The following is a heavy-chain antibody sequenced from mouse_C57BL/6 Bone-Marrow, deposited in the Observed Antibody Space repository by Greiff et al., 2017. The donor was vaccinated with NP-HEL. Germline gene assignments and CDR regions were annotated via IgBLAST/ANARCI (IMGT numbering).Heavy chain of an antibody. CDR2: IDPSDSYT. V-gene: IGHV1-69*01. J-gene: IGHJ2*01. CDR3: ASQLAQATY. CDR1: GYTFTSYW. D-gene: IGHD3-2*02. Sequence: VKLQESGPELVMPGASVKLSCKASGYTFTSYWMHWVKQRPGQGLEWIGEIDPSDSYTNYNQKFKGKSTLTVDKSSSTAYMQLSSLTSEDSAVYYCASQLAQATYWGQGTTLTVSS.